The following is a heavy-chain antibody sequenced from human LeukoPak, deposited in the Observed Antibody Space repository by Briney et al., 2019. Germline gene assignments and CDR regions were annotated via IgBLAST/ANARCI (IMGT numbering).Heavy chain of an antibody. CDR3: ARDRGYYDSSGYYPDY. V-gene: IGHV3-30-3*01. CDR2: ISYDGSNK. D-gene: IGHD3-22*01. CDR1: GFTFSSYA. Sequence: GGSLRLSCAAPGFTFSSYAMHWVRQAPGKGLEWVAVISYDGSNKYYADSVKGRFTISRDNSKNTLYLQMNSLRAEDTAVYYCARDRGYYDSSGYYPDYWGQGTLVTVSS. J-gene: IGHJ4*02.